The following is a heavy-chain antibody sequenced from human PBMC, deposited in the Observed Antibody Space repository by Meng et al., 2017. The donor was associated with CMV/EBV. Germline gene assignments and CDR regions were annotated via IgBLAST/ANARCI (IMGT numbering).Heavy chain of an antibody. Sequence: ASVKVSCKASGYTFTSYGISWVRQAPGQGLEWMGWISAYNGNTNYAQKLQGRVTMTTDTSTSTAYMELRSLRSDDTAVYYCARGSAEKGVSDAFDIWGQGTMVTVSS. CDR3: ARGSAEKGVSDAFDI. V-gene: IGHV1-18*01. CDR1: GYTFTSYG. J-gene: IGHJ3*02. CDR2: ISAYNGNT.